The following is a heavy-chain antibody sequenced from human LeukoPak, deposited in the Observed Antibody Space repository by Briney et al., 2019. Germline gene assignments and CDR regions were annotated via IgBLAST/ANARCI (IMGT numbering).Heavy chain of an antibody. J-gene: IGHJ4*02. CDR3: ARAPASTHTGDYDLDY. V-gene: IGHV1-69*04. CDR1: GYTFTSFG. Sequence: SVKVSCKASGYTFTSFGISWVRQAPGQGLEWMGRIIPILGIANYAQKFQGRVTITADKSTSTAYMELSSLRSEDTAVYYCARAPASTHTGDYDLDYWGQGTLVTVSS. CDR2: IIPILGIA. D-gene: IGHD4-17*01.